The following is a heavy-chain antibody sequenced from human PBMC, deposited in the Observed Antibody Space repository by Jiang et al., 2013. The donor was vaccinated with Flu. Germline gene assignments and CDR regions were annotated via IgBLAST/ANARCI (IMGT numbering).Heavy chain of an antibody. Sequence: QLLESGGGVVQPGRSLRLSCAASGFTFSSYAMHWVRQAPGKGLEWVAVISYDGSNKYYADSVKGRFTISRDNSKNTLYLQMNSLRAEDTAVYYCASRDDLLTDFDYWGQGTLVTVSS. CDR1: GFTFSSYA. CDR3: ASRDDLLTDFDY. J-gene: IGHJ4*02. V-gene: IGHV3-30-3*01. D-gene: IGHD4/OR15-4a*01. CDR2: ISYDGSNK.